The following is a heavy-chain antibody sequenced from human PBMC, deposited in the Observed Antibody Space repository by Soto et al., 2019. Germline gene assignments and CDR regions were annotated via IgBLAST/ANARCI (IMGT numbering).Heavy chain of an antibody. Sequence: QVQLVESGGGVVQPGRSLRLSCAASGFTFSTYAMEWVRQAPGKGLDWVALISYDGSDKYYADSVKGRFTISRDNSKNTLYLQMKTLRLEDRAVYYCATPVNLFSSSGMDAWGKGTTFTFSS. CDR2: ISYDGSDK. J-gene: IGHJ6*04. CDR1: GFTFSTYA. CDR3: ATPVNLFSSSGMDA. D-gene: IGHD3-3*01. V-gene: IGHV3-30-3*01.